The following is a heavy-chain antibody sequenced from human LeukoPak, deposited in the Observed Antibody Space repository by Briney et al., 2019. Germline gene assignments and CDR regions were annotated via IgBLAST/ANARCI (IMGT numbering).Heavy chain of an antibody. CDR1: GGSFSGYY. D-gene: IGHD3-22*01. V-gene: IGHV4-34*01. CDR3: ASIVFYDSSGDVDY. CDR2: INHSGST. J-gene: IGHJ4*02. Sequence: TSETLSLTCAVYGGSFSGYYWSWIRQPPGKGLEWIGEINHSGSTYYNPSLKSRVTISVDTSKNQFSLKLSSVTAADTAVYYCASIVFYDSSGDVDYWGQGTLVTVSS.